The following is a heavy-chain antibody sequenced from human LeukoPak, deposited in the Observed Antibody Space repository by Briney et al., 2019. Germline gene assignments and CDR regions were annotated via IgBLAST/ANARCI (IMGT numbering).Heavy chain of an antibody. J-gene: IGHJ6*03. Sequence: VASVKVSCKASGYTFTRHYMNWVRQAPGQGLEWMGWINPNSGGTNYAQKFQGRVTMTRDTSISTAYMELSRLRSDDTAVYYCARGRLTSGSYRYYYYYMDVWGKGTTVTVSS. CDR3: ARGRLTSGSYRYYYYYMDV. D-gene: IGHD1-26*01. CDR2: INPNSGGT. CDR1: GYTFTRHY. V-gene: IGHV1-2*02.